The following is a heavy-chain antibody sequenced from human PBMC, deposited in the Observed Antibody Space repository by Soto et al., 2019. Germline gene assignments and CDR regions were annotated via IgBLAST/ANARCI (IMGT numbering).Heavy chain of an antibody. CDR3: ARDRTAAAEKYYYYYGMDV. J-gene: IGHJ6*02. V-gene: IGHV1-69*01. CDR1: GXXXSSYA. Sequence: QVQLVQSGAEVKKPGSSVKVSCKASGXXXSSYAISWVRQAPGQGLEWMGGIIPIFGTANYAQKFQGRVTITADESTSTAYMELSSLRSEDTAVYYCARDRTAAAEKYYYYYGMDVWGQGTTVTVSS. CDR2: IIPIFGTA. D-gene: IGHD6-13*01.